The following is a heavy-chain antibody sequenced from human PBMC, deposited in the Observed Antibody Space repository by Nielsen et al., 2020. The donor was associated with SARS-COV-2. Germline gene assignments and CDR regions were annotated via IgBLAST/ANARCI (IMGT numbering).Heavy chain of an antibody. V-gene: IGHV1-46*01. CDR1: GYTFTSYY. CDR3: ARGRGSYRLSPGWIWDYYGMDV. Sequence: ASVKVSCKASGYTFTSYYMHWVRQAPGQGLEWMGIINPSGGSTSYAQKFQGRVTMTRDTSTSTVYMELSSLRSDDTAVYYCARGRGSYRLSPGWIWDYYGMDVWGQGTTVTVSS. J-gene: IGHJ6*02. CDR2: INPSGGST. D-gene: IGHD3-16*02.